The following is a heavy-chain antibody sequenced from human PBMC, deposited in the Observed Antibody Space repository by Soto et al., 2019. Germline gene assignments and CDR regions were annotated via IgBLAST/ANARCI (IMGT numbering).Heavy chain of an antibody. V-gene: IGHV3-53*01. CDR1: GFTVSSNY. J-gene: IGHJ4*02. Sequence: PGGSLRLSCAASGFTVSSNYMSWVRQAPGKGLEWVSVIYSGGSTYYADSVKGRFTISRDNSKNTLYIQMNSLRAEETAVYYCARDSGSYPFSFDYWGQGTLVTVSS. CDR3: ARDSGSYPFSFDY. D-gene: IGHD1-26*01. CDR2: IYSGGST.